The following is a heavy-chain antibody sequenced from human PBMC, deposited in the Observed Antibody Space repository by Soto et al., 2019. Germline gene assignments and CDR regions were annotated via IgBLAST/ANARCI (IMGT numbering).Heavy chain of an antibody. J-gene: IGHJ6*02. CDR1: GGTFSSYA. CDR3: ASEWTPDYGGNPFGMEV. Sequence: QVQLVQSGAEVKKPGSSVKVSCKASGGTFSSYAISWVRQAPGQGLEWMGGIIPIFGTANYAQKFQGRVTITADESTSTAYMELSSLRSEDTAVYYCASEWTPDYGGNPFGMEVWGQGTTVTVSS. D-gene: IGHD4-17*01. V-gene: IGHV1-69*12. CDR2: IIPIFGTA.